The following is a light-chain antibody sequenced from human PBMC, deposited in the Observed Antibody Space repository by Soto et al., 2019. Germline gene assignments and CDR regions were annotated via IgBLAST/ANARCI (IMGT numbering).Light chain of an antibody. CDR2: AAS. CDR3: QQSYSNVALT. V-gene: IGKV1-39*01. Sequence: DIQMTQSASSLSASVGDRVTTTCRASQYISSYLNWYQQKPGKAPKFLIYAASTLQSGVPSRFSGSGSGTDFTLTIINLQPEDFATSYCQQSYSNVALTFGGGTKVDIK. J-gene: IGKJ4*01. CDR1: QYISSY.